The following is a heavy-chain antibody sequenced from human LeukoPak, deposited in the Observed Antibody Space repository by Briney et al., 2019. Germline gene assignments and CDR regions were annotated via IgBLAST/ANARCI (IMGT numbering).Heavy chain of an antibody. CDR1: GFTVSDNY. CDR2: IYSDGST. J-gene: IGHJ4*02. CDR3: ARDPGYEYGLDY. Sequence: PGGALRLSCAASGFTVSDNYRSWVRQAPGTGLERVSLIYSDGSTYYADSVKGRFTISRDNTKNTLYLQMNSLRAEDTAVYYCARDPGYEYGLDYWGQGSLVIVSS. D-gene: IGHD5-12*01. V-gene: IGHV3-66*01.